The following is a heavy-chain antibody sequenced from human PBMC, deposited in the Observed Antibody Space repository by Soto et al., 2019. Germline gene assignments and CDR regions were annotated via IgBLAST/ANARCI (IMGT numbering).Heavy chain of an antibody. V-gene: IGHV1-69*13. Sequence: ASVKVSCKASGGTFSSYAISWVRQAPGQGLEWMGGIIPIFGTANYAQKFQGRVTITADESTSTAYMELSSLRSEDTAVYYCARDWGLGFSEYYHNWFDPWGQGTLVTVSS. CDR1: GGTFSSYA. J-gene: IGHJ5*02. D-gene: IGHD3-3*01. CDR3: ARDWGLGFSEYYHNWFDP. CDR2: IIPIFGTA.